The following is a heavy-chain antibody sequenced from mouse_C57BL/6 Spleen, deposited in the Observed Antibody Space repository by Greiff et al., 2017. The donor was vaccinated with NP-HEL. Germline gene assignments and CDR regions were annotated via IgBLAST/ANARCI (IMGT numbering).Heavy chain of an antibody. CDR1: GYTFTDHT. J-gene: IGHJ1*03. V-gene: IGHV1-78*01. CDR2: IYPRDGST. Sequence: VQLQQSDAELVKPGASVKISCKVSGYTFTDHTIHWMKQRPEQGLEWIGYIYPRDGSTKYNEKFKGKATLTADKSSSTAYMQLNSLTSEDSAVYLCARKYDDGFWYCEVWGTGTTVTVSA. CDR3: ARKYDDGFWYCEV. D-gene: IGHD2-4*01.